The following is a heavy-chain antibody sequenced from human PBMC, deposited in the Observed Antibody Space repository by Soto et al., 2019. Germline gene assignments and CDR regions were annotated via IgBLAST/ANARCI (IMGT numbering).Heavy chain of an antibody. D-gene: IGHD7-27*01. Sequence: ASVKVSCKASGYTFTDYDINWMLQATGQGLEWMGWMNPNNGNTGYAQKFQGRVTMTRDTSTSTAYMELSSLTSDDTAVYYCARNTRQTGDFDYWGQGTLVTVAS. V-gene: IGHV1-8*01. CDR1: GYTFTDYD. CDR3: ARNTRQTGDFDY. J-gene: IGHJ4*02. CDR2: MNPNNGNT.